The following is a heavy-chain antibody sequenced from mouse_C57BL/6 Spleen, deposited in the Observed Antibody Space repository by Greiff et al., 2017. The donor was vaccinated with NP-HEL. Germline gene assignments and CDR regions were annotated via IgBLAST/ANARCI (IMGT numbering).Heavy chain of an antibody. V-gene: IGHV5-4*01. CDR3: ARDTTVVATFDV. D-gene: IGHD1-1*01. J-gene: IGHJ1*03. Sequence: EVKLMESGGGLVKPGGSLKLSCAASGFTFSSYAMSWVRQTPEKRLEWVATISDGGSYTYYPDNVKGRFTISRDNAKNNLYLQMSHLKSEDTAMYYCARDTTVVATFDVWGTGTTVTVSS. CDR1: GFTFSSYA. CDR2: ISDGGSYT.